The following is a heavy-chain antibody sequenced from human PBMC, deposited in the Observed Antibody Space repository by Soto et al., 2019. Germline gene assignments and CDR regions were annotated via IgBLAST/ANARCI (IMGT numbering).Heavy chain of an antibody. V-gene: IGHV1-24*01. D-gene: IGHD2-2*01. J-gene: IGHJ4*02. CDR1: GYTLTELS. CDR3: ATDPTRIVVVPAAIHGGNY. CDR2: FDPEDGET. Sequence: GASVKVSCKVSGYTLTELSMHWVRQAPGKGLELMGGFDPEDGETIYAQKSQGRVTMTEDTSTDTAYMELSSLRSEDTAVYYCATDPTRIVVVPAAIHGGNYWGQGTLVTVSS.